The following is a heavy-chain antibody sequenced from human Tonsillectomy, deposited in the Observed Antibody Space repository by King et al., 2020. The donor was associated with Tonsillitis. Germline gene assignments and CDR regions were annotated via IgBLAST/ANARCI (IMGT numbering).Heavy chain of an antibody. V-gene: IGHV3-33*08. CDR2: IWYDGSNK. CDR3: ARDESSGYYQFDY. CDR1: GFTFSSYG. D-gene: IGHD3-22*01. J-gene: IGHJ4*02. Sequence: VQLVESGGGVVQPGRSLRLSCAASGFTFSSYGMHWVRQAPGKGLEWVAVIWYDGSNKYYADSVMGRFTISRDNSKNTLYLQMNSLRAEDTAVYYCARDESSGYYQFDYWGQGTLVTVSS.